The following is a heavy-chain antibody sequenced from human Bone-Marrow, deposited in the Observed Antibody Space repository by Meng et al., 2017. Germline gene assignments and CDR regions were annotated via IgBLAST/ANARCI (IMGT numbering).Heavy chain of an antibody. CDR3: VRSRAWVRTGFDP. CDR1: GDSISSSDSY. J-gene: IGHJ5*02. Sequence: QLQLQESGPGMVKPSEPLSLTGSVSGDSISSSDSYWGWIRQSPGKGLEWIGSIGHSGFTYYTPSLESRVPVSVDTSRSQFSLELTSVTAADTAVYYCVRSRAWVRTGFDPWGQGTLVTVSS. CDR2: IGHSGFT. V-gene: IGHV4-39*01. D-gene: IGHD1/OR15-1a*01.